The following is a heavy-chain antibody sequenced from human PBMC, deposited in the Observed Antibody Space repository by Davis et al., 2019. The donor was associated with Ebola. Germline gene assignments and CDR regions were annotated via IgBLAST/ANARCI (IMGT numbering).Heavy chain of an antibody. Sequence: GGSLRLSCTDSVITFSSYAMHWVRQAPGKGLEWAAFIRHDGTDKFYADSVKGRFTISRDISKNTLYLHMNSLKPEDTAVYYCARGNSGSYYWGQGTLVTVSS. CDR1: VITFSSYA. J-gene: IGHJ4*02. CDR3: ARGNSGSYY. CDR2: IRHDGTDK. V-gene: IGHV3-30*02. D-gene: IGHD1-26*01.